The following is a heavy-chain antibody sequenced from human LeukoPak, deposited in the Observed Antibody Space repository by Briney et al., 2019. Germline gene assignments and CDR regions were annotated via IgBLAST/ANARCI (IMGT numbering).Heavy chain of an antibody. J-gene: IGHJ4*02. V-gene: IGHV3-15*01. Sequence: GGSLRLSCTASGFPFSHAWMSWVRQAPGKGLEWVGRIISKTDGGATDYAAPAKGRFTIVRDDSKTTLYLQMNSLKTEDTAVYYCATGPLDYWGQGTLVTVSS. CDR3: ATGPLDY. CDR2: IISKTDGGAT. CDR1: GFPFSHAW.